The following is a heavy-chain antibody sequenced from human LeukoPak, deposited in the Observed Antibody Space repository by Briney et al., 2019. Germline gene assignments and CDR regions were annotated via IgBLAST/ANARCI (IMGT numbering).Heavy chain of an antibody. J-gene: IGHJ6*03. CDR2: INPNSGGT. CDR1: GYTFTGYY. V-gene: IGHV1-2*02. D-gene: IGHD3-10*01. Sequence: ASVKVSCKASGYTFTGYYMHWVRQAPGQGLEWMGWINPNSGGTNYAQKFQGRVTMTRDTSISTAYMELSRLRSDDTAVYYCARWSYFYYYYYMDVWGKGTTVTVSS. CDR3: ARWSYFYYYYYMDV.